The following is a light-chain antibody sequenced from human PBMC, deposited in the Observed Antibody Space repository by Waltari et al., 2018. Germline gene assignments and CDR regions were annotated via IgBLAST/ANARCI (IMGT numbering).Light chain of an antibody. V-gene: IGLV1-44*01. J-gene: IGLJ1*01. Sequence: QSVLTQPPSASGTPGQTVTISCSGSSSNIGSHPANWYQQLPETDPHLVVYNNDQRPSGVPDRVSGSKSGTSASLAISGLQSEDEADYYCATWDDSLNGYVFGPGTTVTVL. CDR3: ATWDDSLNGYV. CDR2: NND. CDR1: SSNIGSHP.